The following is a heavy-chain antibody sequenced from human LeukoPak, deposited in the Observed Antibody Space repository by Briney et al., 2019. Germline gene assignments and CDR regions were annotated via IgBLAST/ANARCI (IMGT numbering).Heavy chain of an antibody. CDR1: GFTFSSYW. CDR3: ARDPYYYDSSGFFDY. V-gene: IGHV3-7*01. Sequence: GGSLRLPCAASGFTFSSYWMSWVRQAPGKGLEWVANIKQDGSEKYYVDSVKGRFTISRDNAKNSLYLQMNSLRAEDTAVYYCARDPYYYDSSGFFDYWGQEPWSPSPQ. J-gene: IGHJ4*01. D-gene: IGHD3-22*01. CDR2: IKQDGSEK.